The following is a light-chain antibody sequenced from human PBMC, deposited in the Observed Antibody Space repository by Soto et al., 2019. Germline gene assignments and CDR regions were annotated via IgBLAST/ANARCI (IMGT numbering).Light chain of an antibody. V-gene: IGKV3-20*01. CDR1: QSVSYY. J-gene: IGKJ4*01. CDR2: EAS. Sequence: EILLTQSPCTLPLSPGERAPLSCRASQSVSYYLAWYQQKPGQAPRLLIYEASSRATGVPDRFSGSGSGTDFTLTISRLEPEDSAVYYCKHCQPYGDSHPLTCGGGTKVDIK. CDR3: KHCQPYGDSHPLT.